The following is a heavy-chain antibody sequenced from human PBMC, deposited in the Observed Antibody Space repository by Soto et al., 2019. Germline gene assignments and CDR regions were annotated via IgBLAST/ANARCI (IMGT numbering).Heavy chain of an antibody. J-gene: IGHJ5*02. V-gene: IGHV3-23*01. Sequence: PGESLKISCAASGFTFSSYAMSWVRQAPGKGLEWVSAISGSGGSTYYADSVKGRFTISRDNSKNTLYLQMNSLRAEDTGVYYCAGYSSGWFTVGFDPWGQGTLVTVSS. CDR3: AGYSSGWFTVGFDP. CDR2: ISGSGGST. D-gene: IGHD6-19*01. CDR1: GFTFSSYA.